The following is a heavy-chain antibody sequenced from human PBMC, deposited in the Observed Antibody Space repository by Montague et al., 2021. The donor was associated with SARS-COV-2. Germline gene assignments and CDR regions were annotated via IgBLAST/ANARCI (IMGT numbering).Heavy chain of an antibody. CDR1: AGSFSDYS. Sequence: SETLSLTCAVYAGSFSDYSWTWIRQPPGKGLEWIGEINHRGGTNYNPSLKSRVTISVDTSKNQFSLKMTSVTAADTAVYYCARGRQHINMVVVVVTGGEYYFDYWGQGTLVTVSS. CDR3: ARGRQHINMVVVVVTGGEYYFDY. CDR2: INHRGGT. D-gene: IGHD3-22*01. V-gene: IGHV4-34*01. J-gene: IGHJ4*02.